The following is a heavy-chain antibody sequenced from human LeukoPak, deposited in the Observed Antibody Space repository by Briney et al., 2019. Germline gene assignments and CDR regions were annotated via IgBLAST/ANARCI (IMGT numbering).Heavy chain of an antibody. Sequence: PGGSLRLSCAASGYSFTSYWIGWVRQMPGKGLEWMGIIYPGDSDTRYSPSFQGQVTISADKAISTAYLQWSSLKASDTAMYYCARLYDEGSGSYLYDAFDIWGQGTMVTVSS. J-gene: IGHJ3*02. V-gene: IGHV5-51*01. CDR3: ARLYDEGSGSYLYDAFDI. CDR2: IYPGDSDT. CDR1: GYSFTSYW. D-gene: IGHD1-26*01.